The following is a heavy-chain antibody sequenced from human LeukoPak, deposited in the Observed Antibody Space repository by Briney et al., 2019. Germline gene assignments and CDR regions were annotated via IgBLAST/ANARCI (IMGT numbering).Heavy chain of an antibody. CDR1: GLSFSSYV. CDR2: ISSNGDSA. J-gene: IGHJ4*02. Sequence: GGSLRLSCTASGLSFSSYVMHWVRQAPGKGLECVSGISSNGDSAYYADSVRGRFTISRDNSKNSVYLQLSSLRFEDTAMYYCVKSPHYNDYVFDHWGQGTLVTVSS. CDR3: VKSPHYNDYVFDH. D-gene: IGHD4/OR15-4a*01. V-gene: IGHV3-64*03.